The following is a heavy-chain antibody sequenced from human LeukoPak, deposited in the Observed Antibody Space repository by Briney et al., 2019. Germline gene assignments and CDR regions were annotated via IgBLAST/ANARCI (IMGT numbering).Heavy chain of an antibody. CDR1: GFTFSTYN. Sequence: PGGSLRLSCAASGFTFSTYNMNWVRQAPGKGLEWVSYISTDSDSIYYADSVKGRFTISRDNAKNSLYLQMNSLRDEDAAVYYCARDVDYAFDIWGQGTMVTVSS. CDR2: ISTDSDSI. CDR3: ARDVDYAFDI. D-gene: IGHD3/OR15-3a*01. V-gene: IGHV3-48*02. J-gene: IGHJ3*02.